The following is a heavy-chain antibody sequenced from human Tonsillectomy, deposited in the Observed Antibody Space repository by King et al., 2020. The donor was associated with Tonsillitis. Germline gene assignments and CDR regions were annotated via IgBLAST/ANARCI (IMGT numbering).Heavy chain of an antibody. J-gene: IGHJ4*02. CDR1: GFTFSSHS. V-gene: IGHV3-48*01. CDR2: ISSGSNTI. D-gene: IGHD1-26*01. Sequence: VQLVESGGDLVQPGGSLRLSCAASGFTFSSHSMHWVRQAPGKGLEWVSYISSGSNTIHYADSVKGRFTISRDNAKNSLYLQMNSLRTEDTAIYYCARDAIISGSYPIFDSWGQGTLVTVSS. CDR3: ARDAIISGSYPIFDS.